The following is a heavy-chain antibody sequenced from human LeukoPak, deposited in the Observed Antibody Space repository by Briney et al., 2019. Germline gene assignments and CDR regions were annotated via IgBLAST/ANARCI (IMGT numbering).Heavy chain of an antibody. Sequence: PGGSLRLSCAASGFTFSSYWMHWVRQAPGMGLVWVSRISGDGSITWYADSVKGRFTISRDIAKNTLYLQMNSLRAEDTAVYYCARDGYSSSLNYWGQGTLVTVS. CDR2: ISGDGSIT. J-gene: IGHJ4*02. D-gene: IGHD6-13*01. CDR1: GFTFSSYW. CDR3: ARDGYSSSLNY. V-gene: IGHV3-74*01.